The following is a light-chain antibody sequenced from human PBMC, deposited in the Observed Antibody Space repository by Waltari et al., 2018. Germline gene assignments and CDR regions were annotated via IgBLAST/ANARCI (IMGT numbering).Light chain of an antibody. V-gene: IGKV3-11*01. CDR3: LKRAGGPL. Sequence: EIVLTQSPATLSLSPGESATLSCRASQSVNKYLDWFQQKPGQAPRLLIYGESNRAAGIPARFSGSGSGTDFTLTISSLEPEDFAVYYCLKRAGGPLFGGGTKVE. CDR1: QSVNKY. J-gene: IGKJ4*01. CDR2: GES.